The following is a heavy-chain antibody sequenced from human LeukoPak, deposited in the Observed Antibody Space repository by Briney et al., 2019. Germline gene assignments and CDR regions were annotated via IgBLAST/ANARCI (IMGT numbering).Heavy chain of an antibody. CDR1: GYTFTSYY. V-gene: IGHV1-46*01. Sequence: ASVKVSCKASGYTFTSYYMHWVRQAPGQGLEWMGIINPSGGSTSYPQKFQGRVTMTRDTSTSTVYMELSSLRSEDTAVYYCASSTSRNYMDVWGKGTTVTVSS. D-gene: IGHD6-6*01. CDR2: INPSGGST. CDR3: ASSTSRNYMDV. J-gene: IGHJ6*03.